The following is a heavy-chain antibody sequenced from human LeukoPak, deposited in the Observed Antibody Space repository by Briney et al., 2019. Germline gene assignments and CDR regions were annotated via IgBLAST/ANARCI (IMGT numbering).Heavy chain of an antibody. CDR1: GGTFSSYA. J-gene: IGHJ6*02. CDR3: ARDPLQYYYYGMDV. CDR2: IIPVFGTA. V-gene: IGHV1-69*13. Sequence: SVKVSCKASGGTFSSYAISWVRQAPGQGLEWMGGIIPVFGTANYAQKFQGRVTITADESTSTAYMELSSLRSEDTAVYYCARDPLQYYYYGMDVWGQGTTVTVSS.